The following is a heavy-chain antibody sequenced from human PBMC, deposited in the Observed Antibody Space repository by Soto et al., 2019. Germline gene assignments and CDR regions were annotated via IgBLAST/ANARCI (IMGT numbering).Heavy chain of an antibody. Sequence: ASVQVSCKASGDIFTGYHIHWVRQAPGRGLEWMGWINPNSGDTEYAQNFQGRVTMTRDTSFNLVYMEMRGLMSDDTAVYYCAKDARCTRGLNEMDRWGQGTTV. V-gene: IGHV1-2*02. CDR3: AKDARCTRGLNEMDR. J-gene: IGHJ6*02. D-gene: IGHD2-8*01. CDR1: GDIFTGYH. CDR2: INPNSGDT.